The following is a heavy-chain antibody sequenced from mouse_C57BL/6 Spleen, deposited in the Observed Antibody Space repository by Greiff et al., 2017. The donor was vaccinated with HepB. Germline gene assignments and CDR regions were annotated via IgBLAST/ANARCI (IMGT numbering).Heavy chain of an antibody. CDR1: GYTFTSYW. J-gene: IGHJ3*01. CDR2: INPSNGGT. CDR3: ARDDDYDVESWFAY. D-gene: IGHD2-4*01. Sequence: QVQLQQPGTELVKPGASVKLSCKASGYTFTSYWMHWVKQRPGQGLEWIGNINPSNGGTNDNEKFKSKATLTVDKSSSTAYMQLSSLTSEHSAVYYGARDDDYDVESWFAYWGQGTLVTVSA. V-gene: IGHV1-53*01.